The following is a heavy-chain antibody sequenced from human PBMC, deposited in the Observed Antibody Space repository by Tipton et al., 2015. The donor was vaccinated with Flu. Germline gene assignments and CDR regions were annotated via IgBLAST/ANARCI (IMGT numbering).Heavy chain of an antibody. J-gene: IGHJ4*02. D-gene: IGHD2-2*01. CDR2: IYYSGTT. Sequence: TLSLTCTVSGGSINGYYWSWIRRPPGKALEWIGYIYYSGTTNYNPSLKSRVTISVDTSKTQLSLKLSSVTAADTAVYYCARDVAAVPAAIRDWGQGTLVTVSS. V-gene: IGHV4-59*01. CDR3: ARDVAAVPAAIRD. CDR1: GGSINGYY.